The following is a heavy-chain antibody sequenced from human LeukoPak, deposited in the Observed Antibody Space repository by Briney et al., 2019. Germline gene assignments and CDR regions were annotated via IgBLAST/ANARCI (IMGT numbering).Heavy chain of an antibody. V-gene: IGHV4-39*01. D-gene: IGHD4-17*01. CDR3: ARETTVTTSPKYWYFDL. CDR2: IYYSGST. Sequence: SETLSLTCTVSGGSISSSSYYWGWIRQPPGKGLEWIGSIYYSGSTYYNPSLKTRVTISVHTSKHQFSLQLSSVTAADTSVYYCARETTVTTSPKYWYFDLWGRGTLVTVSS. J-gene: IGHJ2*01. CDR1: GGSISSSSYY.